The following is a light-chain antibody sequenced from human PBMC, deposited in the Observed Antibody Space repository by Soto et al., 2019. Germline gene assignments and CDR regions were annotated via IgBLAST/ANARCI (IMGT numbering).Light chain of an antibody. CDR2: DSN. Sequence: QSVLTQPPSVSAAPGQKVTISCSGSSSNIGNNYVSWYQQLPGTAPKLLIYDSNKRPSGIPDRFSGSQSGTSATLGITGRQTGDEADYYCGTWDSSLSAVVFGGGTKLTVL. CDR1: SSNIGNNY. V-gene: IGLV1-51*01. CDR3: GTWDSSLSAVV. J-gene: IGLJ2*01.